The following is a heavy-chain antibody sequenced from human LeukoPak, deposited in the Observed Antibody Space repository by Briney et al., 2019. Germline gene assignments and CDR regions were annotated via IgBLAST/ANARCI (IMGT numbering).Heavy chain of an antibody. Sequence: ASVKVSCKVSGYTLTELSMHWVRQAPGKGLEWMGGFDPEDGVTIYAQKFQGRVTMTEDTSTDTAYMELSSLRSEDTAVYYCATAGGDPYYFDYWGQGTLVTVSS. CDR3: ATAGGDPYYFDY. CDR1: GYTLTELS. D-gene: IGHD4-17*01. CDR2: FDPEDGVT. J-gene: IGHJ4*02. V-gene: IGHV1-24*01.